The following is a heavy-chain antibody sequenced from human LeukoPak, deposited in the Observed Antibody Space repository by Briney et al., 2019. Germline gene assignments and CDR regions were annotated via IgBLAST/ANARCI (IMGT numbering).Heavy chain of an antibody. CDR2: IYTSGST. V-gene: IGHV4-61*02. CDR1: GGSISSGSYY. CDR3: ARDGSLVNVETAYNPLDYYYYMDV. Sequence: SETQSLTCTVSGGSISSGSYYWSWIRQPAGKGLEWIGRIYTSGSTNYNPSLKSRVTISVDTSKNQFSLKLSSVTAADTAVYYCARDGSLVNVETAYNPLDYYYYMDVWVKGTTVTVSS. D-gene: IGHD5-18*01. J-gene: IGHJ6*03.